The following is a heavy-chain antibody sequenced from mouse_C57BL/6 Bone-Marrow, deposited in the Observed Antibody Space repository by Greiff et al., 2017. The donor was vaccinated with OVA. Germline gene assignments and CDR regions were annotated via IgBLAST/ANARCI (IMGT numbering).Heavy chain of an antibody. CDR3: ARGLLFDC. CDR2: IDPSDSYT. J-gene: IGHJ2*01. V-gene: IGHV1-50*01. CDR1: GYTFTSYW. Sequence: QVQLQQPGAELVKPGASVKLSCKASGYTFTSYWMQWVKQRPGQGLEWIGEIDPSDSYTNYNQKFKGKATLTVDTSSSTAYMQLSSLTSEDSAVYYCARGLLFDCWGQGTTLTVSS.